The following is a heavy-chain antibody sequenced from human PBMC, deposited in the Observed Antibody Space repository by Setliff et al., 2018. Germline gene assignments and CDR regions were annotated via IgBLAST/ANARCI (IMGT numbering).Heavy chain of an antibody. D-gene: IGHD3-22*01. Sequence: SETLSLTCTVSGESIRSNNWWNWVRQPPGKRLEWSGDIYQSGTTNYDPSLKSRLTISVDTSKNQFSLRLQSVTAADTAVYFCARDDPNHYDVSGYSVGYFDYCGLGTPVTVSS. CDR2: IYQSGTT. CDR1: GESIRSNNW. J-gene: IGHJ4*02. CDR3: ARDDPNHYDVSGYSVGYFDY. V-gene: IGHV4-4*02.